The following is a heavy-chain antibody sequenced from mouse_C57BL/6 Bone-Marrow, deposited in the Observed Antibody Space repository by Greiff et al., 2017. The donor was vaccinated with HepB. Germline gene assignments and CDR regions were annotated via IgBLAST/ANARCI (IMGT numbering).Heavy chain of an antibody. J-gene: IGHJ2*01. V-gene: IGHV2-9-1*01. CDR3: ARMILRSLGGYFDY. Sequence: VKLKESGPGLVAPSQSLSITCTVSGFSLTSYAISWVRQPPGKGLEWLGVIWTGGGTNYNSALKSRLSISKDNSKSQVFLKMNSLQTDDTARYYCARMILRSLGGYFDYWGQGTTLTVSS. CDR1: GFSLTSYA. CDR2: IWTGGGT. D-gene: IGHD1-1*01.